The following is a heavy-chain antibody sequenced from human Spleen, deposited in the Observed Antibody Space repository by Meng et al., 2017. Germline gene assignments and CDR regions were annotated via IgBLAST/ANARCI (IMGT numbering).Heavy chain of an antibody. V-gene: IGHV3-48*03. Sequence: GESLKISCASSGFIFSNYELNWVRQAPGKGLEWVSYISPSSSSAYYADSVKGRFTISRDNAKNSLYLQMTSPRAEDTAVYYFAREAVAVAGRGYGMDVWGQGTTVTVSS. CDR3: AREAVAVAGRGYGMDV. CDR1: GFIFSNYE. D-gene: IGHD6-19*01. CDR2: ISPSSSSA. J-gene: IGHJ6*02.